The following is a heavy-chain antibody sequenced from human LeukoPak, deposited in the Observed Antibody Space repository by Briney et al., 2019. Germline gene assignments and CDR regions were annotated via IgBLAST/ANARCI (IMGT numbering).Heavy chain of an antibody. CDR2: IYYSGST. Sequence: PSETLSLTCTVSGGSISSGGYYWSWIRQHPGKGLEWIGYIYYSGSTYYNPSLKSRVTISVDTSKNQFSLKLSSVTAADTAVYYCARGGSGSYYFGYWGRGTLVTVSS. J-gene: IGHJ4*02. V-gene: IGHV4-31*03. CDR3: ARGGSGSYYFGY. CDR1: GGSISSGGYY. D-gene: IGHD3-10*01.